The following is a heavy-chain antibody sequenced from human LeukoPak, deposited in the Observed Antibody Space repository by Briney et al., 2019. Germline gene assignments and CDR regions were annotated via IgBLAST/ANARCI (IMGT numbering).Heavy chain of an antibody. V-gene: IGHV4-61*02. CDR3: ARGDYYGSGSYYNSAFDI. CDR2: IYTSGST. CDR1: GGSISTGTYY. D-gene: IGHD3-10*01. Sequence: SETLSLTCTVSGGSISTGTYYWSWIRQPAGKGLEWIGRIYTSGSTNYNPSLKSRVTIPVDTSKNQFSLKLNSVTAADTAVYYCARGDYYGSGSYYNSAFDIWGQGTMVTVSS. J-gene: IGHJ3*02.